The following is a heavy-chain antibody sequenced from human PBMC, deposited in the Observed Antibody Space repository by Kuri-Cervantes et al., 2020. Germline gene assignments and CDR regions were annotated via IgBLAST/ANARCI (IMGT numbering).Heavy chain of an antibody. J-gene: IGHJ6*02. D-gene: IGHD4-17*01. Sequence: GESLKISCAASGFTFSSYGMHWVRQAPGKGLEWVAVISYDGSNKYYADSVKGRFTISRDNSKNTLYLQMNSLRAEDTAVYYCAREAVTTYYYYGMDVWGQGTTVTVSS. V-gene: IGHV3-30*03. CDR1: GFTFSSYG. CDR3: AREAVTTYYYYGMDV. CDR2: ISYDGSNK.